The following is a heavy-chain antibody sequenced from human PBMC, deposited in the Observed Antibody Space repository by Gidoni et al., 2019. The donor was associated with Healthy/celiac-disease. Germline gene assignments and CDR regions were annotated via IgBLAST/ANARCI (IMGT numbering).Heavy chain of an antibody. J-gene: IGHJ3*02. Sequence: QVQLQESGPGLVKPSPTLSLTCTVPGGSISSGSYYWSWIRQPAGKGLEWIGRIYTSGSTNYNPSLKSRVTISVDTSKNQFSLKLSSVTAADTAVYYCARELWFGAIGVYAFDIWGQGTMVTVSS. D-gene: IGHD3-10*01. CDR2: IYTSGST. CDR3: ARELWFGAIGVYAFDI. V-gene: IGHV4-61*02. CDR1: GGSISSGSYY.